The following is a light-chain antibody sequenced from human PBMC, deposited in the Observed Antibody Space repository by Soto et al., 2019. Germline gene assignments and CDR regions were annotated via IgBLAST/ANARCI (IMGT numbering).Light chain of an antibody. CDR2: MAS. Sequence: DVQMTQSPSTLSASVGDRVTITCRASQSISNWLAWYQHKSSKAPRLLIYMASTLESGVPSRFSGSGTETEFTLTISSLQPDDFATYWCLQYDSYPYTFGQGTKLEIK. CDR3: LQYDSYPYT. CDR1: QSISNW. V-gene: IGKV1-5*03. J-gene: IGKJ2*01.